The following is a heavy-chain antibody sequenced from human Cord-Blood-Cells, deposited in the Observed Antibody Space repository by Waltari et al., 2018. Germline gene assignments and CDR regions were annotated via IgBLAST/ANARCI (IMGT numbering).Heavy chain of an antibody. Sequence: QVQLVQSGAEVKKPGSLVKVSCKASGGTFSSYAISWVRQAPGQGLEWRGGIIPNFGTANEDQKGHGRVTITADESTSTAYMELSSLRSEDTAVYYCARVGGYSNYWFDPWGQGTLVTVSS. V-gene: IGHV1-69*12. CDR3: ARVGGYSNYWFDP. CDR2: IIPNFGTA. CDR1: GGTFSSYA. J-gene: IGHJ5*02. D-gene: IGHD4-4*01.